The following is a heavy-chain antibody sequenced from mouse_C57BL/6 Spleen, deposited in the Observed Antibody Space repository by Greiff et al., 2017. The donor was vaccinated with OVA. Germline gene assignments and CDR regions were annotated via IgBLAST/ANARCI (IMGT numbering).Heavy chain of an antibody. CDR3: ARDIYYYGYCYFDV. CDR1: GYTFTSYW. Sequence: QVQLQQPGTELVKPGASVKLSCKASGYTFTSYWMHWVKQRPGQGLEWIGNINPSNGGTNYNEKFKSKATLTVDKSSSTAYMQLSSLTSEDSAVYYCARDIYYYGYCYFDVWGTGTTVTVSS. V-gene: IGHV1-53*01. J-gene: IGHJ1*03. D-gene: IGHD1-1*01. CDR2: INPSNGGT.